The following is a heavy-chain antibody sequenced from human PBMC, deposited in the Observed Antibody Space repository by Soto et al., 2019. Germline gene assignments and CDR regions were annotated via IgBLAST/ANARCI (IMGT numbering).Heavy chain of an antibody. V-gene: IGHV3-53*04. D-gene: IGHD3-3*02. J-gene: IGHJ4*02. Sequence: EVQLVESGGGLVQPGGSPRLSCAASGFTVSSNYMSWVRQAPGKGLEWVSVIYSGGSTYYADSVKGRFTISRHNSKNTLYLQMNSLRAEDTAVYYCAREPDTSFSYFDYWGQGTLVTVSS. CDR2: IYSGGST. CDR3: AREPDTSFSYFDY. CDR1: GFTVSSNY.